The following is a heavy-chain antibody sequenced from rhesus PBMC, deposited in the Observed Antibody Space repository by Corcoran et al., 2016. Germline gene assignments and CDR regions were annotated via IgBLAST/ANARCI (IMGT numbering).Heavy chain of an antibody. CDR3: ARGRQLVPYYFDY. V-gene: IGHV4-106*01. D-gene: IGHD6-25*01. CDR1: GCSISDDYY. CDR2: IYGSGGGT. J-gene: IGHJ4*01. Sequence: QVQLQESGPGLVKPSETLSLTCAVSGCSISDDYYWSWIRQPPGKGLKWIGYIYGSGGGTNYNPSLKNRITISIDTSKSQFSQTLSSVTAADTAVYYCARGRQLVPYYFDYWGQGVLVTVSS.